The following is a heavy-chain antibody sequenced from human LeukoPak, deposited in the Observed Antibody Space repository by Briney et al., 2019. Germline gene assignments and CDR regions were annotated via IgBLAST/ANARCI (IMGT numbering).Heavy chain of an antibody. V-gene: IGHV3-53*01. J-gene: IGHJ4*02. CDR1: GLTVSTNY. D-gene: IGHD2-2*01. CDR3: ARWYCTSTSCYYDY. CDR2: IYNIGTTT. Sequence: PGGSLRLSCAASGLTVSTNYMSWVRQAPGKGLEWVSTIYNIGTTTKYTDSVKGRFTISRDNSKNPLYLQMNSLRAEDTAVYYCARWYCTSTSCYYDYWGQGTLVTVSS.